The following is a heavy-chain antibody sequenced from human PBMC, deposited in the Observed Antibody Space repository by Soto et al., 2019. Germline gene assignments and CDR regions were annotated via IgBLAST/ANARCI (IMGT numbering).Heavy chain of an antibody. Sequence: GGSLRLSCAAPGFTFSSYAMSWVRQAPGKWLEWVSAISGSGGSTYYADSVKGRFTISRDNSKNTLYLQMNSLRAEDTAVYYCAKDIKAGYCSSTSCPSFFDYWGQGTLVTVS. CDR1: GFTFSSYA. CDR3: AKDIKAGYCSSTSCPSFFDY. D-gene: IGHD2-2*01. CDR2: ISGSGGST. J-gene: IGHJ4*02. V-gene: IGHV3-23*01.